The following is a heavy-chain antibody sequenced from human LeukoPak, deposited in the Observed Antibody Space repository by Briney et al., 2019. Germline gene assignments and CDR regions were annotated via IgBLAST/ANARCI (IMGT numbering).Heavy chain of an antibody. CDR1: GYSISSGYY. Sequence: PSETLSLTCAVSGYSISSGYYWGWIRQPPGKGLEWIGSIYHSGSTYYNPSLKSRVTISVDTSKNQFSLKLSSVTAADTAVYYCARERVGGDYSAFDIWGQGTMVTVSS. V-gene: IGHV4-38-2*02. D-gene: IGHD4-11*01. CDR2: IYHSGST. CDR3: ARERVGGDYSAFDI. J-gene: IGHJ3*02.